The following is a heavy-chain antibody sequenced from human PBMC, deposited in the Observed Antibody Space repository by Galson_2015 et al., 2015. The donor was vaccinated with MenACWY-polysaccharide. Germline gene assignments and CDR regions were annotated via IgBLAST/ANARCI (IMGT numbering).Heavy chain of an antibody. Sequence: SLRLSCAASGFTFSDNWMSWVRQAPGKGLEWVALIKSDGSQTEYMDSVKGRFAISRDNAKNSPYLQINSLRVEDTAVYYCARDPNCRNSFGPWGQGTLVTVSS. CDR2: IKSDGSQT. CDR3: ARDPNCRNSFGP. CDR1: GFTFSDNW. D-gene: IGHD1-1*01. V-gene: IGHV3-7*01. J-gene: IGHJ5*02.